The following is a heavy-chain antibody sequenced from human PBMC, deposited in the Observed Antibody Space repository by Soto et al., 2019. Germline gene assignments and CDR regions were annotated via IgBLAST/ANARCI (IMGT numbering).Heavy chain of an antibody. D-gene: IGHD3-22*01. J-gene: IGHJ4*02. CDR2: ISGSGGST. Sequence: GGSLRLSCAASGSTFSSYAMSWVRQAPGKGLEWVSGISGSGGSTYYADSVKGRFTISRDNSKNTLYLQMNSLRDEDTAVYYCAKGDKYDSSGYFFNFDYWGQGTLVTVSS. CDR1: GSTFSSYA. CDR3: AKGDKYDSSGYFFNFDY. V-gene: IGHV3-23*01.